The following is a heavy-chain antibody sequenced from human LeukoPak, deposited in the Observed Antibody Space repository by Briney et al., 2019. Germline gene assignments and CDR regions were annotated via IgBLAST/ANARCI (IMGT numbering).Heavy chain of an antibody. J-gene: IGHJ4*02. CDR1: GFTFSSFE. CDR3: ARKGGAGSWDFDY. CDR2: ISTSGSNK. V-gene: IGHV3-48*03. Sequence: GGSLRLSCAASGFTFSSFEMNWVRQAPGKGLEWVSYISTSGSNKYYADSVRGRFTISRDDAKNSLYLQMNSLRAEDTAVYYCARKGGAGSWDFDYWGQGTLVTVSS. D-gene: IGHD3-10*01.